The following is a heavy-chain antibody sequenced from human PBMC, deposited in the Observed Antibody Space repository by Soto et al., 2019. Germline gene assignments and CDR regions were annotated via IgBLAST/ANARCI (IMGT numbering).Heavy chain of an antibody. J-gene: IGHJ6*02. CDR1: GGSFTSFI. CDR3: ANSPNPGSATHSSYGMDV. D-gene: IGHD2-21*01. CDR2: IITVVDVE. V-gene: IGHV1-69*02. Sequence: QVQLVQSGAEVKKPGSSVKVSCKASGGSFTSFIVTWVRQAPGQGLEWMGRIITVVDVEYYAQKFQGRLTITVDKSTNTAYMELRSLRSEDTAVYYCANSPNPGSATHSSYGMDVWGLGTTVTVSS.